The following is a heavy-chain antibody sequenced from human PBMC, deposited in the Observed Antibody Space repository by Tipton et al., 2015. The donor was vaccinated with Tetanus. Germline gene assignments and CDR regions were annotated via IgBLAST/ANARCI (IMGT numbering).Heavy chain of an antibody. Sequence: TLSLTCAVSGVSISSGGYFWSWIRQHPGRGLEWIGYISSSGIAYSNPSLKSPVTMSRSTSRDQFSLKINSVTAADTAVYYCAGLRGGGTCSWGGGVDYWGQGALVIVSS. CDR1: GVSISSGGYF. J-gene: IGHJ4*02. CDR2: ISSSGIA. D-gene: IGHD7-27*01. V-gene: IGHV4-31*11. CDR3: AGLRGGGTCSWGGGVDY.